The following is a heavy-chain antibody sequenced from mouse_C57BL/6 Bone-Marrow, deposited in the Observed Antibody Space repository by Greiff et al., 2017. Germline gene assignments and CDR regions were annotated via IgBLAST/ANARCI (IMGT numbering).Heavy chain of an antibody. J-gene: IGHJ2*01. CDR3: ARPSGYYGSSVFDY. CDR2: IYPGSGST. D-gene: IGHD1-1*01. V-gene: IGHV1-55*01. CDR1: GYTFTSYW. Sequence: QVQLQQPGAELVKPGASVKMSCKASGYTFTSYWITWVKQRPGQGLEWIGDIYPGSGSTNYNEKFKSKATLTVDTSSSTAYMQLSSLTSEDSAVYYCARPSGYYGSSVFDYWGQGTTLTVSS.